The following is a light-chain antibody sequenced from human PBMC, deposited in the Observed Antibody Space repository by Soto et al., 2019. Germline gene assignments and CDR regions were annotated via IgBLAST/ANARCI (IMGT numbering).Light chain of an antibody. V-gene: IGKV3-20*01. CDR1: QSVSSSY. CDR3: QQYNNWPPWT. J-gene: IGKJ1*01. Sequence: EIVLTQSPGTLSLSPGERATLSCRASQSVSSSYLAWYQQKPGQAPRLLIYGASSRATGIPDRFSGSGSGTDFTLTISSLQSEDFAVYYCQQYNNWPPWTFGQGTQVDIK. CDR2: GAS.